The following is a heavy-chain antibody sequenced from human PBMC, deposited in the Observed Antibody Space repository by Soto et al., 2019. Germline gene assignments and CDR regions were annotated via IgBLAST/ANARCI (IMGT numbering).Heavy chain of an antibody. V-gene: IGHV1-69*13. CDR2: IIPIFGTA. CDR1: GGTFSSYA. J-gene: IGHJ6*02. CDR3: ARARFLEWGTYYYYYGMDV. D-gene: IGHD3-3*01. Sequence: ASVKVSCKASGGTFSSYAISWVRQAPGQGLEWVGGIIPIFGTANYAQKFQGRVTITADESTSTAYMELSSLRSEDTAVYYCARARFLEWGTYYYYYGMDVWGQGTTVTVSS.